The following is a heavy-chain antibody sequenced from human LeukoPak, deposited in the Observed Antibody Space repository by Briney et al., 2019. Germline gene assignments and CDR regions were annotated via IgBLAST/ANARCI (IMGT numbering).Heavy chain of an antibody. V-gene: IGHV4-4*02. CDR3: AREGYCDRGTCNNWFDP. CDR1: GGSISSSNW. D-gene: IGHD2-15*01. Sequence: SETLSLTCAVSGGSISSSNWWSWVRQPPGKGLEWIGEIYHSGSTNYNPSLKSRVTISLDTSKNQFSLKLTSVTAADTAVYYCAREGYCDRGTCNNWFDPWGQGTLVTVSS. CDR2: IYHSGST. J-gene: IGHJ5*02.